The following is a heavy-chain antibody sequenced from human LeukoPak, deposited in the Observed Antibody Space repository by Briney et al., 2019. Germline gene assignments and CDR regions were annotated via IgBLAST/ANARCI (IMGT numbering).Heavy chain of an antibody. V-gene: IGHV4-38-2*02. CDR2: IYHTGST. CDR1: GFSNSRGFY. J-gene: IGHJ3*02. Sequence: SETLSLTCSVSGFSNSRGFYWGWIRQPPGKGLEWIATIYHTGSTYYNSSLKSRVTISVDTSKNQFSLRLSSVTAADTAVYYCARDRATIAADAFDIWGQGTMVTVSS. CDR3: ARDRATIAADAFDI. D-gene: IGHD6-25*01.